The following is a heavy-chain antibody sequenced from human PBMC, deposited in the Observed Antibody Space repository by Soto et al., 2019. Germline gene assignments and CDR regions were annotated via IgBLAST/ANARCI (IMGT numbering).Heavy chain of an antibody. J-gene: IGHJ5*02. D-gene: IGHD2-15*01. V-gene: IGHV3-21*01. CDR1: GFSFSNYS. CDR3: ARGYTGYCSGGTCYWFDP. CDR2: ISSSASHI. Sequence: GGSLRPSRAASGFSFSNYSMNWVLPAPGKGLEGVSSISSSASHINYADSVKGRFTISRDNAKKSLYLQMNSLRAEDTAVYYCARGYTGYCSGGTCYWFDPWGQGTLVTVSS.